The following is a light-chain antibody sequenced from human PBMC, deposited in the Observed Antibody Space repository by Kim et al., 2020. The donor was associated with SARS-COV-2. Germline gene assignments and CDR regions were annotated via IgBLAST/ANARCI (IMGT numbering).Light chain of an antibody. V-gene: IGLV3-21*04. CDR2: YDY. CDR1: NVGVLI. Sequence: APGETIKITCGGKNVGVLILIWYQQKTGQAPILVIYYDYDLPSGIPKRFAGSNAAKTATLTISGVEAGDEVDYYGQVWDNDNDYRAFGGGTRLTVL. CDR3: QVWDNDNDYRA. J-gene: IGLJ3*02.